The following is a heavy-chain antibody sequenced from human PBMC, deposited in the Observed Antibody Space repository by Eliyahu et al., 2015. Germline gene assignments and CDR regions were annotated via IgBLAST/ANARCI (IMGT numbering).Heavy chain of an antibody. Sequence: EVKKPGSSVKVSCKASGGTFSSYAFSWVRQTPGQGLEWXGGIVPVLDTTNYAQKFQGRVTLTADRSTSTAYMELTSLRSEDTAVYYCTRGTGGNYYDSSGYGYWGQGTLVTVSS. CDR2: IVPVLDTT. D-gene: IGHD3-22*01. V-gene: IGHV1-69*06. CDR1: GGTFSSYA. J-gene: IGHJ4*02. CDR3: TRGTGGNYYDSSGYGY.